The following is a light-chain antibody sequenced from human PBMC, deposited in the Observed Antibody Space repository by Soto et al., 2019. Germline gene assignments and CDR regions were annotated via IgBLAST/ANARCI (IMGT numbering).Light chain of an antibody. CDR3: SSYAGSNNPYV. CDR2: EVS. CDR1: SSDVGGYNY. V-gene: IGLV2-8*01. Sequence: QSVLTQPPSASGSPGQSVTISCTGASSDVGGYNYVSWYRQHPGKAPKLMIYEVSKRPSGVPDRFSGSKSGNTASLTVSGLQAEDEADYYCSSYAGSNNPYVFRTGTKVTVL. J-gene: IGLJ1*01.